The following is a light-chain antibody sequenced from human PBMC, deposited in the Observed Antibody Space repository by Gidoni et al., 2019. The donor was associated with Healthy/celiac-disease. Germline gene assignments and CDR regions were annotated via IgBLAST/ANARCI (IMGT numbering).Light chain of an antibody. CDR1: QSVSSSY. V-gene: IGKV3-20*01. CDR2: GAS. Sequence: ELVLTQSPGTLSLSPGERATLSCRASQSVSSSYLAWYQPKPGQAPRLLIYGASSRATGIPDRVSGSGSGTDFTLTISRLEPEDFAVYYCQQYGSSPLTFGGGTKVEIK. CDR3: QQYGSSPLT. J-gene: IGKJ4*01.